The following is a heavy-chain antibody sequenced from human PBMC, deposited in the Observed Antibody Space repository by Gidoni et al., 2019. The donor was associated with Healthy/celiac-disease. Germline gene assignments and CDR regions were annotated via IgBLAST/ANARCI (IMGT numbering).Heavy chain of an antibody. CDR3: TKETSSSDAFDI. CDR2: ISWNSGSI. V-gene: IGHV3-9*01. D-gene: IGHD6-6*01. CDR1: GSTFDDYA. J-gene: IGHJ3*02. Sequence: EVQLVQSGCGLVQPGGFLSPSCAASGSTFDDYAMHWVRHAPGKGLEWVSGISWNSGSIGYADTVKGRITNYRDNAKNCLYLQMNSLRDEDTGVYYCTKETSSSDAFDIWGQGTMVTVSS.